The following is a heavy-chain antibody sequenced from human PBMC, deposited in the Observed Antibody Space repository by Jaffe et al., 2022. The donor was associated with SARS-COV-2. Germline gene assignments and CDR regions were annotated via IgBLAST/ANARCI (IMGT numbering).Heavy chain of an antibody. Sequence: QVQLRESGPGLVKPSETLSLTCTVSGGSISSYYWSWLRQSPGKGLEWIGYIYYNGRSMNTNYYPALKSRVTMSVDASKNQFSLRLTSVTAADTAVYYCARVFDVLDTTMAFDYWGQGTLVTVSS. CDR3: ARVFDVLDTTMAFDY. J-gene: IGHJ4*02. D-gene: IGHD5-18*01. CDR1: GGSISSYY. CDR2: IYYNGRSMNT. V-gene: IGHV4-59*12.